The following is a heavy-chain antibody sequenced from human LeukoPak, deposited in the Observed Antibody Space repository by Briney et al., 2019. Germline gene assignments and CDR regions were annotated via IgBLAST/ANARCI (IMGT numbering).Heavy chain of an antibody. CDR2: INHDGSEK. CDR1: GFTFSTYW. J-gene: IGHJ4*02. CDR3: ARISGRGLDY. Sequence: GGSLRLSCAASGFTFSTYWMSWVRQAPGKGLEWMANINHDGSEKYYVDSVKGRFTISRDNAKNSLYLQMNSLRAEDTAMYYCARISGRGLDYWGQGTLATVSS. V-gene: IGHV3-7*01. D-gene: IGHD1-20*01.